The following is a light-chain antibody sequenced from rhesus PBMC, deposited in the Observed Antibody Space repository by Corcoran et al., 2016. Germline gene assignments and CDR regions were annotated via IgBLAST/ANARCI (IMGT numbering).Light chain of an antibody. V-gene: IGKV1-22*01. CDR2: KAS. CDR3: LQYDSSPFT. J-gene: IGKJ3*01. CDR1: QGIASW. Sequence: DIQMTQSPSSLSASVGDTVIITCQASQGIASWLAWYQQRPGKAPKLLIYKASRLQSGVPSRFSGSESGTDFILIIRNLQPEDFAIYYCLQYDSSPFTFGPGTKLDIK.